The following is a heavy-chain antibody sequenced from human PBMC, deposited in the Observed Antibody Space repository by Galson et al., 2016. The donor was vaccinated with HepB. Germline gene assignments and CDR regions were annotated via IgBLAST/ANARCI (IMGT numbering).Heavy chain of an antibody. Sequence: CAISGDSVSSNSAAWNWIRQSPSRGLEWLGRTYYRSKWYNDYAVSVKSRITINPDTSKNQFSLQLNSVTPEDTAVYYCARTNSETYGGGNFVYWGQGTLVTVSS. J-gene: IGHJ4*01. CDR1: GDSVSSNSAA. CDR3: ARTNSETYGGGNFVY. D-gene: IGHD1-26*01. CDR2: TYYRSKWYN. V-gene: IGHV6-1*01.